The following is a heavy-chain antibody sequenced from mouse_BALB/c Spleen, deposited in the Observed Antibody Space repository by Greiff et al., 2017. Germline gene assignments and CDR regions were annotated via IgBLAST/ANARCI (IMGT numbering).Heavy chain of an antibody. V-gene: IGHV14-3*02. CDR2: IDPANGNT. Sequence: VQLKESGAELVKPGASVKLSCTASGFNIKDTYMHWVKQRPEQGLEWIGRIDPANGNTKYDPKFQGKATITADTSSNTAYLQLSSLTSEDTAVYYCARGDYDYDGGAWFAYWGQGTLVTVSA. J-gene: IGHJ3*01. CDR1: GFNIKDTY. D-gene: IGHD2-4*01. CDR3: ARGDYDYDGGAWFAY.